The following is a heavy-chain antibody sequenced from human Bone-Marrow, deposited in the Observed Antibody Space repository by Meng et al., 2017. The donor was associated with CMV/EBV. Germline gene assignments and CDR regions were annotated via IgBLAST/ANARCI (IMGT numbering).Heavy chain of an antibody. Sequence: SETLSLTCAVYGGSFSGYYWSWIRQPPGKGLEWIGEINHSGSTNHNPSLKSRVTISVDTSKNQFPLKLSSVTAADTAVYYCARRGNWYNQGWFDPWGQGTLVTVSS. D-gene: IGHD1/OR15-1a*01. CDR3: ARRGNWYNQGWFDP. V-gene: IGHV4-34*01. CDR2: INHSGST. CDR1: GGSFSGYY. J-gene: IGHJ5*02.